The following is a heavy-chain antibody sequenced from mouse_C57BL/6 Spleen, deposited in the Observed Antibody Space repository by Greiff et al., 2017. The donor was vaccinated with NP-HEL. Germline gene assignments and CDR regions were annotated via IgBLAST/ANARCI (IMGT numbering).Heavy chain of an antibody. CDR3: ANYYGSSYPFGY. Sequence: VQLVESGPGLVKPSQSLSLTCSVTGYSITSGYYWNWIRQFPGNKLEWMGYISYDGSNNYNPSLKNRISITRDTSKNQFFLKLNSVTTEDTATYYCANYYGSSYPFGYWGQGTTLTVSS. CDR2: ISYDGSN. CDR1: GYSITSGYY. V-gene: IGHV3-6*01. J-gene: IGHJ2*01. D-gene: IGHD1-1*01.